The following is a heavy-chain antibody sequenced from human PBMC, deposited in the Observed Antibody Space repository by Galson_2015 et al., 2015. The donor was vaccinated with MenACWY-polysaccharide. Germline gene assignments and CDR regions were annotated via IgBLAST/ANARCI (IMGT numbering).Heavy chain of an antibody. V-gene: IGHV3-23*01. D-gene: IGHD1-7*01. CDR2: ISGDGGRA. Sequence: SLRLSCATSGFTFSSYTINWVRQAPGKGLEWVSAISGDGGRAFYADSVKGRFTISRDNSKNTLFLQMSSLRVEDTAVYYCAKPGTTTGNYGDFTYWGQGTLVTVSS. J-gene: IGHJ4*02. CDR1: GFTFSSYT. CDR3: AKPGTTTGNYGDFTY.